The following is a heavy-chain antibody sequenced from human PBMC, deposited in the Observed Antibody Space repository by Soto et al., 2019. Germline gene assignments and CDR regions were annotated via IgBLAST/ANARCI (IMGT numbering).Heavy chain of an antibody. J-gene: IGHJ6*02. Sequence: QVQLVESGGGLVKPGGSLRLSCAASGFIFSDYYMTWIRQAPGQGLEWISYISRRSDYIKYADSVRGRFTISRDNAKNPLYLQMNSLRGEDTAVYYWAKTLPKGTTLVGYHYAMDGWGQGTTVTVSS. D-gene: IGHD3-10*01. CDR1: GFIFSDYY. CDR3: AKTLPKGTTLVGYHYAMDG. V-gene: IGHV3-11*06. CDR2: ISRRSDYI.